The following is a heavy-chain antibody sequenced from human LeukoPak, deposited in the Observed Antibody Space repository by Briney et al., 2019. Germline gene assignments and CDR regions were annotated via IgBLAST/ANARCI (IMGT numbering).Heavy chain of an antibody. J-gene: IGHJ4*02. CDR1: GFAFSSYA. V-gene: IGHV3-30*04. D-gene: IGHD6-19*01. CDR3: ARAVAGTYFDY. Sequence: GGSLRLSCAASGFAFSSYAMHWVRQAPGKGLEWVAIISYDGITEDYSDSVKGRFSISRDNFKNTLFLQMNSLRAEDTAVYYCARAVAGTYFDYWGQGTLVTVSS. CDR2: ISYDGITE.